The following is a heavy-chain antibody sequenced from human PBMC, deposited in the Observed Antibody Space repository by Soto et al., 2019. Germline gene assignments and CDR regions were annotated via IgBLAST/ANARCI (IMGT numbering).Heavy chain of an antibody. V-gene: IGHV4-39*01. CDR1: GGSISGSSYY. CDR2: IHKSGST. Sequence: LSLTCTVSGGSISGSSYYWGWIRQPPGKGLEWIGTIHKSGSTYYNPSLKSRVTTSVDTSKNQFSLKLSSVTAADTAVYYCARSGRGVVVVSVPYAVFDYWGQGTLVTVYS. D-gene: IGHD2-15*01. CDR3: ARSGRGVVVVSVPYAVFDY. J-gene: IGHJ4*02.